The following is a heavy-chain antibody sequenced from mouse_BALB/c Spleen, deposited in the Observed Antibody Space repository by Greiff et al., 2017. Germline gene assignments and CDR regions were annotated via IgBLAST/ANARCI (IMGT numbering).Heavy chain of an antibody. CDR1: GYTFTDYN. Sequence: EVKLQESGPELVKPGASVKISCKASGYTFTDYNMHWVKQSHGKSLEWIGYIYPYNGGTGYNQKFKSKATLTVDNSSRTDYMELRSLTSEDSAVYYCARRDYYGSSYRYYYAMDYWGQGTSVTVSA. D-gene: IGHD1-1*01. V-gene: IGHV1S29*02. CDR2: IYPYNGGT. CDR3: ARRDYYGSSYRYYYAMDY. J-gene: IGHJ4*01.